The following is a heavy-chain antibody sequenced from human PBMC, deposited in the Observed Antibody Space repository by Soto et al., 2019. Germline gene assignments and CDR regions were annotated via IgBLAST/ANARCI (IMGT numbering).Heavy chain of an antibody. CDR3: ARSRPEKSTYYYDSSGYYPYYFDY. D-gene: IGHD3-22*01. CDR1: GGSFSGYY. Sequence: SETLSLTCAVYGGSFSGYYWSWIRQPPGKGLEWIGEINHSGSTNYNPSLKSRVTISVDTSKNQFSLKLSSVTAADTAVYYCARSRPEKSTYYYDSSGYYPYYFDYWGQGTLVTVSS. V-gene: IGHV4-34*01. CDR2: INHSGST. J-gene: IGHJ4*02.